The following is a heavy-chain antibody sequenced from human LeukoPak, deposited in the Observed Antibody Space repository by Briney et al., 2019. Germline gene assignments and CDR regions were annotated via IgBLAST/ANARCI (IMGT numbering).Heavy chain of an antibody. D-gene: IGHD3-10*01. CDR1: GGSISIYY. V-gene: IGHV4-59*12. Sequence: SETLSLTCTVSGGSISIYYWSWIRQPPGKGLEWIGYINYSGSTNYNPSLKSRVTISVDRSKNQFSLKLSSVTAADTAVYYCASPGGGVDAFDIWGQGTMVTVSS. CDR3: ASPGGGVDAFDI. J-gene: IGHJ3*02. CDR2: INYSGST.